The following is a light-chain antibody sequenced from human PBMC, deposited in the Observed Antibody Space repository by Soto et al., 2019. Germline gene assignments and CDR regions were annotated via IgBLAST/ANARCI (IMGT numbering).Light chain of an antibody. CDR1: QSVSSY. CDR2: DAS. V-gene: IGKV3-11*01. J-gene: IGKJ2*01. Sequence: EIVLTQSLATLSLSPGERATLSCRASQSVSSYLAWYQQKPGQAPRLLIYDASNRATGIPARFSGSGSGTDFTLTISSLEPEDLAVYYCQQRSNWPPDTFGQGTKLDIK. CDR3: QQRSNWPPDT.